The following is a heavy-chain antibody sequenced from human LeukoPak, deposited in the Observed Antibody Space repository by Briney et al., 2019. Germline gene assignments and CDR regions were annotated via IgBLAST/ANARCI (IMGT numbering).Heavy chain of an antibody. CDR2: ISGSGGST. J-gene: IGHJ4*02. CDR1: GFTFSNHE. CDR3: AKDQVVPWVRGKWYYFDY. Sequence: PGGSLRLSCVTSGFTFSNHEMNWVRQAPGKGLEWVSAISGSGGSTYYADSVKGRFTISRDNSKNTLYLQMNSLRAEDTAVYHCAKDQVVPWVRGKWYYFDYWGQGTLVTVSS. V-gene: IGHV3-23*01. D-gene: IGHD3-10*01.